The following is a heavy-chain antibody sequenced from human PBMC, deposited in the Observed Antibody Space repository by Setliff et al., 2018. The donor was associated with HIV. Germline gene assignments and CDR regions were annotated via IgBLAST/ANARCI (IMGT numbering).Heavy chain of an antibody. CDR3: ARDQSDTAMPVGYYYYMDV. J-gene: IGHJ6*03. CDR2: VFYTGFA. Sequence: PSETLSLTCTVSGDSIRGYYWSWIRQPPGKGLEWMGYVFYTGFAAYNPSLKSRLTISVDTSKNQFSLKLSSVTAADTAVYYCARDQSDTAMPVGYYYYMDVWGKGTTVTVSS. CDR1: GDSIRGYY. D-gene: IGHD5-18*01. V-gene: IGHV4-59*12.